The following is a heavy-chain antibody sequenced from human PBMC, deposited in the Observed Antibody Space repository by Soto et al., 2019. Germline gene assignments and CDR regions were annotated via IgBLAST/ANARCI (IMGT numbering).Heavy chain of an antibody. D-gene: IGHD3-22*01. J-gene: IGHJ3*02. CDR2: ISGSGGST. CDR1: GFTFSSYA. Sequence: PGGSLRLSCAASGFTFSSYAMSWVRQAPGKGLEWVSAISGSGGSTYYADSVKGRFTISRDNSKNTLYLQMNSLRAEDTAVYYCAKLGYYYDSSGYQKTLDAFDIWGQGTMVTVSS. CDR3: AKLGYYYDSSGYQKTLDAFDI. V-gene: IGHV3-23*01.